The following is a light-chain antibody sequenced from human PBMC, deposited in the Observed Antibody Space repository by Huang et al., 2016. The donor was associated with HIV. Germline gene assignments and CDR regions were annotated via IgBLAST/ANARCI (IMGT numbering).Light chain of an antibody. V-gene: IGKV3-15*01. Sequence: EIVMTQSPATLSVSPGERATLSCRASHSVSTNLAWYQHKPGQAPRLLIHGATTRATDIPARFSGSGSGTELTLTISTLQSEDFAVYYCQQYNNWPPNTFGQGTKLEIK. CDR3: QQYNNWPPNT. CDR1: HSVSTN. J-gene: IGKJ2*01. CDR2: GAT.